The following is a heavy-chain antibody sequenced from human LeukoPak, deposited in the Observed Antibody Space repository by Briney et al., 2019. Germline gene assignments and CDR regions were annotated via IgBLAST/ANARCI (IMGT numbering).Heavy chain of an antibody. Sequence: QPGGSLRLSCAASGFTFSSYAMSWVRQAPGKGLEWVAFIRYDGSNKYYADSVKGRFTISRDNSKNTLYLQMNSLRAEDTAVYYCAKGGEVSSWYKRLKLYFDSWSRGILVTVSS. J-gene: IGHJ4*02. V-gene: IGHV3-30*02. D-gene: IGHD6-13*01. CDR3: AKGGEVSSWYKRLKLYFDS. CDR2: IRYDGSNK. CDR1: GFTFSSYA.